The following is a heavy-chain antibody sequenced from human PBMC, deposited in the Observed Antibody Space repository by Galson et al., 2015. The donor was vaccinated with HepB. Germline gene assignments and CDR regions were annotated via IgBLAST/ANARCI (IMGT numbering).Heavy chain of an antibody. J-gene: IGHJ4*02. CDR3: TADRKGGYGPFDY. V-gene: IGHV3-49*03. CDR2: IRGMTYGGTT. Sequence: SLRLSCAASGFTSADYTVTWFRQAPGKGPEWVGFIRGMTYGGTTQYGASVESRFTFSRDDSKGIAYLQMNSLKSEDTAVYYCTADRKGGYGPFDYWGRGTLVTVSP. CDR1: GFTSADYT. D-gene: IGHD5-12*01.